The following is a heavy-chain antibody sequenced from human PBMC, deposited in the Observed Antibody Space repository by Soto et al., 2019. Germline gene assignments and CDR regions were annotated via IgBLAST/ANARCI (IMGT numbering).Heavy chain of an antibody. Sequence: YWMHWVRQAPGKGLVWVARINSDGSSTSYADSVKGRFTISRDNAKNTLYLQMNSLRAEDTAMYYCTKVISTVGGDFDSWGQGTLVTASS. D-gene: IGHD3-16*01. V-gene: IGHV3-74*01. J-gene: IGHJ4*02. CDR1: YW. CDR2: INSDGSST. CDR3: TKVISTVGGDFDS.